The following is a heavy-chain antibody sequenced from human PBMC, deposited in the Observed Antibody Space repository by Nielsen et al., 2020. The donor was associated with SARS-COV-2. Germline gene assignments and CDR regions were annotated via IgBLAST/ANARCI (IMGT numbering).Heavy chain of an antibody. CDR2: IWYDGSNK. Sequence: GESLKISCAASGFTFSSYGMHWVRQAPGKGLEWVAVIWYDGSNKYYADSVKGRFTISRDNSKNTLYLQMNSLRAEDTALYYCAKAPGYSSGWYYFDYWGQGTLVTVSS. D-gene: IGHD6-19*01. CDR3: AKAPGYSSGWYYFDY. CDR1: GFTFSSYG. J-gene: IGHJ4*02. V-gene: IGHV3-30*02.